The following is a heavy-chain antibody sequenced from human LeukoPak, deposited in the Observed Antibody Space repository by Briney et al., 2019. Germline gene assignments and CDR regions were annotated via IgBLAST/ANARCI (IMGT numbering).Heavy chain of an antibody. V-gene: IGHV4-59*01. CDR1: GGSISSYY. Sequence: SETLSLTCTVSGGSISSYYWSWIRQPPGKGLEWIGYIYYSGSTKYNPSLKSRVTISVDTSKNQFSLKLSSVTAADTAVYYCARRGDNYYDSSGLRDAFDIWGQGTMVTVSS. CDR2: IYYSGST. D-gene: IGHD3-22*01. CDR3: ARRGDNYYDSSGLRDAFDI. J-gene: IGHJ3*02.